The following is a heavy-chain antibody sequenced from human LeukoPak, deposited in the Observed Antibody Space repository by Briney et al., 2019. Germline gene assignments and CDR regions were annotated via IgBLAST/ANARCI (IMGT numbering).Heavy chain of an antibody. V-gene: IGHV4-34*01. Sequence: SETLSLTCAVYGGSFSGYYWSWIRQPPGKGLEWIGEINHIGDTNYNPSLKSRVTISADTSKNQFSLKLSSVTAADTAVYYCARGNRRLGYYGSGSRLPFDYWGQGTLVTVSS. CDR1: GGSFSGYY. J-gene: IGHJ4*02. CDR3: ARGNRRLGYYGSGSRLPFDY. CDR2: INHIGDT. D-gene: IGHD3-10*01.